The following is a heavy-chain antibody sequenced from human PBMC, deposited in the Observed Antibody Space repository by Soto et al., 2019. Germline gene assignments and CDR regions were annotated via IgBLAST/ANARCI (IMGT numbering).Heavy chain of an antibody. Sequence: QITLNESGPTLVKPTQTLTLTCTFSGFSLSTRDVGVGWIRQPPGEALEWLGVVYWDDSKTYSPSLESRLTIPKDTPKNQVVLRMTKMDPVGTATYYCAPCRGGVASFWGQGTLVTVSS. CDR1: GFSLSTRDVG. CDR3: APCRGGVASF. V-gene: IGHV2-5*02. J-gene: IGHJ4*02. D-gene: IGHD2-2*01. CDR2: VYWDDSK.